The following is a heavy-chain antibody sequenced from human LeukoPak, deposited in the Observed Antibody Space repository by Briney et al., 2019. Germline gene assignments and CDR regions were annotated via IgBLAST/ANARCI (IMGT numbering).Heavy chain of an antibody. J-gene: IGHJ4*02. D-gene: IGHD6-6*01. V-gene: IGHV3-7*01. Sequence: PGGSLRLSCAASGFTFSNYWMSWVRQAPGKGLEWVANIKEDGSEKYYVDSVKGRFTISRDNAKNSLFLQMNSLRAEDTAVYYCARVGRQLGQPFDYWGQGTLVTVSS. CDR3: ARVGRQLGQPFDY. CDR1: GFTFSNYW. CDR2: IKEDGSEK.